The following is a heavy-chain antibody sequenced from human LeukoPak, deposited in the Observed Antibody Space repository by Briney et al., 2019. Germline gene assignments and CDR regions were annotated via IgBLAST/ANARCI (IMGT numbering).Heavy chain of an antibody. J-gene: IGHJ6*02. V-gene: IGHV4-34*01. CDR1: GGSFSGYY. D-gene: IGHD3-16*02. CDR2: INHSGST. CDR3: ARFFAVIPTPYYYYYGMDV. Sequence: SETLSLTCAVYGGSFSGYYWSWIRQPPGKGLEWIGEINHSGSTNYNPSLKSRVTISVDTSKNQFSLKLSSVTAADTAVYYCARFFAVIPTPYYYYYGMDVWGQGTTVTVSS.